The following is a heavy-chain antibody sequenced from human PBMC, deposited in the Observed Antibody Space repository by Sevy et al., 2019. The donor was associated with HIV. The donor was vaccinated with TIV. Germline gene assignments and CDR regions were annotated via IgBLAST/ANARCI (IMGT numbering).Heavy chain of an antibody. CDR1: GFTFSKYC. V-gene: IGHV3-7*03. Sequence: GGSLRLSCAASGFTFSKYCMSWVRQPPGKGLEWVANLSFGGGEIKYADSVKGRFTISRDNAKSSVYLQMNNLRPEDTAVDVCCTEGGTRPHDYWGQGTPVTVSS. CDR2: LSFGGGEI. J-gene: IGHJ4*02. CDR3: CTEGGTRPHDY. D-gene: IGHD2-8*02.